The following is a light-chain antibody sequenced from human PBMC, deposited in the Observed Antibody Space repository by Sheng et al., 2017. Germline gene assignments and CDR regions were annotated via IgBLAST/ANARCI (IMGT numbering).Light chain of an antibody. Sequence: SYVLTQAPSVSVAPGKTARLTCGGDNIGTKNVHWYQHKPGQAPVLVVYDDSDRPSGIPERFSGSNSGNTATLSISRVEVGDEADYYCQVWESSSDVVVFGGGTKLTVL. V-gene: IGLV3-21*03. CDR3: QVWESSSDVVV. J-gene: IGLJ2*01. CDR2: DDS. CDR1: NIGTKN.